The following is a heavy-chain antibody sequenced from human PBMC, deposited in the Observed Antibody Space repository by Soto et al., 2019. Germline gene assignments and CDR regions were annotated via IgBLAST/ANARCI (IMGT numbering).Heavy chain of an antibody. CDR1: GGSISSSSYY. V-gene: IGHV4-39*01. CDR2: IYYSGST. CDR3: ARRPSSSWYAYYYYGMDV. J-gene: IGHJ6*02. D-gene: IGHD6-13*01. Sequence: SETLSLTCTVSGGSISSSSYYWGWIRHPPGKGLEWIGSIYYSGSTYYNPSLKSRVTISVDTSKNQFSLKLSSVTAADTAVYYCARRPSSSWYAYYYYGMDVWGQGTTVTVSS.